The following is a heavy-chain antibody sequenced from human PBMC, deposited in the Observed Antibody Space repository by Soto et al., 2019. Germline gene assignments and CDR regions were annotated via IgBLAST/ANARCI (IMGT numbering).Heavy chain of an antibody. D-gene: IGHD6-19*01. CDR3: AKDRVAVAADYHYGMDV. CDR1: GFTFDDYA. Sequence: EVQLVESGGGLVQPGRSLRLSCAASGFTFDDYAMHWVRQAPGKGLEWVSGISWNSGSIGYADSVKGRFTISRDNAKNSLYLQMNSLRAEDTALYYCAKDRVAVAADYHYGMDVWGQGTTVTVSS. V-gene: IGHV3-9*01. CDR2: ISWNSGSI. J-gene: IGHJ6*02.